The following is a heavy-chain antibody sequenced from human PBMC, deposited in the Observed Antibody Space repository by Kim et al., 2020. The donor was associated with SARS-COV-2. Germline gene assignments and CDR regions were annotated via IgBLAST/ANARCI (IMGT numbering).Heavy chain of an antibody. J-gene: IGHJ4*02. V-gene: IGHV3-48*03. CDR2: MSSSGTNT. CDR1: GFTFSSYG. D-gene: IGHD4-17*01. CDR3: ARDEDGDYDFDY. Sequence: GGSLRLSCAVSGFTFSSYGMTWVRQAPGKGLEWVSHMSSSGTNTLYADSVKGRFTISRDNTKNSVYLQMNSLRAEDTAIYYCARDEDGDYDFDYWGQGTL.